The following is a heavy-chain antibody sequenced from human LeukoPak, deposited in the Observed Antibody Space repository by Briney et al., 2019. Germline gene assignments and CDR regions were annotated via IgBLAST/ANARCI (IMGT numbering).Heavy chain of an antibody. J-gene: IGHJ6*02. V-gene: IGHV4-34*01. CDR1: GGSFSGYY. CDR3: ARSVLGDFNYYYGMDV. D-gene: IGHD2/OR15-2a*01. Sequence: SETLSRTCAVYGGSFSGYYWSWIRQPPGKGLEWIGEINHSGSTNYNPSLKSRVTISVDTSKNQFSLKLSSVTAADTAVYYCARSVLGDFNYYYGMDVWGQGTTVTVSS. CDR2: INHSGST.